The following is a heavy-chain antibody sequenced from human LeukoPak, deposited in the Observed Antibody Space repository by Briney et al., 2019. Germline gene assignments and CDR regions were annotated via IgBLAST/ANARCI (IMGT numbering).Heavy chain of an antibody. CDR3: ARVRVTMVRGVIITYYYGMDV. D-gene: IGHD3-10*01. V-gene: IGHV4-34*01. J-gene: IGHJ6*02. CDR2: INHSGST. Sequence: SETLSLTCAVYGGSFSGYYWSWIRQPPGKGLEWIGEINHSGSTNYNPSLKSRVTISVDTSKNQFSLKLSSVTAADTAVYYCARVRVTMVRGVIITYYYGMDVWGQGITVTVSS. CDR1: GGSFSGYY.